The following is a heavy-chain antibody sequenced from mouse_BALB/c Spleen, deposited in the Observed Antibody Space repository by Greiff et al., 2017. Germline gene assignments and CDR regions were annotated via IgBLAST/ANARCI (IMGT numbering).Heavy chain of an antibody. J-gene: IGHJ1*01. V-gene: IGHV5-6*01. D-gene: IGHD1-1*01. CDR1: GFTFSSYG. Sequence: EVQLVESGGDLVKPGGSLRLSCAASGFTFSSYGMSWVRQTPDKRLEWVATISSGGSYTYYPDSVKGRFTISRDNAKNTLYLQMSSLKSEDTAMYYCVRQGDGKEDWYFDVWGAGTTGTVSS. CDR2: ISSGGSYT. CDR3: VRQGDGKEDWYFDV.